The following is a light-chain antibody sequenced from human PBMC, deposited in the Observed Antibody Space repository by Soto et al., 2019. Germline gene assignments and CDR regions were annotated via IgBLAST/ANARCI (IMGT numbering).Light chain of an antibody. CDR3: SSYTTSNARQIV. CDR2: DVS. V-gene: IGLV2-14*03. Sequence: QSALTQPASVSGSPGQSITISCTGTSSDVGGYNYVSWYQHHPGKALKLMIYDVSNRPSGVSNLFSGSKSGNTASLTISVLQPEDEADYYCSSYTTSNARQIVFGTGTKVTV. CDR1: SSDVGGYNY. J-gene: IGLJ1*01.